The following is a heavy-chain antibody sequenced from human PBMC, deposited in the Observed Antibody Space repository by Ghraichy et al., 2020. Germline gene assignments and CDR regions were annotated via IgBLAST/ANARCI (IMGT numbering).Heavy chain of an antibody. Sequence: ASVKVSCKASGYTFTSYAMHLVRQAPGQRLEWIGWINAGNGNTKYSQKFQGRVTITRVTSASTAYMELSSLRSEDTAVYYCARDSSGLEFDYCGQGTLVTVSS. V-gene: IGHV1-3*01. J-gene: IGHJ4*02. CDR3: ARDSSGLEFDY. D-gene: IGHD6-19*01. CDR2: INAGNGNT. CDR1: GYTFTSYA.